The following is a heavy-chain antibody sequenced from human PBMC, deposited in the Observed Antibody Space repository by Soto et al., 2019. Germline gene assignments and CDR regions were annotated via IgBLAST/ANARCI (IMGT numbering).Heavy chain of an antibody. Sequence: EVQLVESGGGLVQPGGSLRLSCAASGFSFDTYWMSWVRQAPGKGLEWVATINPDGRETFYVDSVRGRFTNSRDNAKKSLYLQMNSLRAEDTAVYYCASGGWETPIWGQGTLVTVSS. CDR3: ASGGWETPI. CDR1: GFSFDTYW. V-gene: IGHV3-7*03. J-gene: IGHJ4*02. D-gene: IGHD1-26*01. CDR2: INPDGRET.